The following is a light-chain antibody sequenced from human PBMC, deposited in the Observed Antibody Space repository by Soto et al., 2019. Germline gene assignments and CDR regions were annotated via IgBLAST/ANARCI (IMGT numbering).Light chain of an antibody. J-gene: IGKJ1*01. CDR2: GAS. CDR1: QSVGNN. V-gene: IGKV3-15*01. CDR3: QQCDDWPRT. Sequence: EIVMTQSPGTLSVSPGERATLSCRASQSVGNNLAWYQQKPGQAPRLLIHGASIRATGVPARFSGSGSGTEFTLTISSLQSEDFAVYYCQQCDDWPRTFGQWTKVEIK.